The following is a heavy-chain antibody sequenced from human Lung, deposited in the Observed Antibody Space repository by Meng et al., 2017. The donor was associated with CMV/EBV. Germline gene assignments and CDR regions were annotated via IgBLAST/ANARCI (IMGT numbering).Heavy chain of an antibody. CDR1: GYTFTDNY. CDR2: INPNSGGT. CDR3: ARVSTPGRPRSHFDS. D-gene: IGHD6-6*01. V-gene: IGHV1-2*02. Sequence: ASVKVSCKASGYTFTDNYIYWVRQAPGQGLEWMGWINPNSGGTNYAQKFQGRVTMTRDTSTGTAFMDLSRLRSDDRAVYYCARVSTPGRPRSHFDSWGQGTXVTVYS. J-gene: IGHJ4*02.